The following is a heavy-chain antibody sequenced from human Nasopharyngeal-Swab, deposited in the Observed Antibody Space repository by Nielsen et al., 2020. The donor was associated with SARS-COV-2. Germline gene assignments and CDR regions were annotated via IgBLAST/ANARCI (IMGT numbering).Heavy chain of an antibody. J-gene: IGHJ3*02. CDR1: GFTFSSYW. CDR3: ARETRTWIQLWSHAFDI. V-gene: IGHV3-7*01. D-gene: IGHD5-18*01. CDR2: IKQDGSEK. Sequence: GESLKISCAASGFTFSSYWMSWVRQAPGKGLEWVANIKQDGSEKYYVDSVKGRFTISRDNAKNSLYVQMNSLRAEDTAVYYCARETRTWIQLWSHAFDIWGQGTMVTVSS.